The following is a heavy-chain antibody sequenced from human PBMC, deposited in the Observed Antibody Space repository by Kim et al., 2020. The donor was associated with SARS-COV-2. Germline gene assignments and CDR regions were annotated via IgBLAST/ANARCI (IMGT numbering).Heavy chain of an antibody. D-gene: IGHD3-22*01. Sequence: GGSLRLSCAASGFIFSGSAMHWVRRASGRGLEWVGRIRSKSNSYATAYAASVQGRFTVSRDDSKSTAYLQMNSLQTEDTAVYYCTPTLTYYYDSSAHWGQGTLVTVSS. CDR1: GFIFSGSA. CDR2: IRSKSNSYAT. V-gene: IGHV3-73*01. CDR3: TPTLTYYYDSSAH. J-gene: IGHJ4*02.